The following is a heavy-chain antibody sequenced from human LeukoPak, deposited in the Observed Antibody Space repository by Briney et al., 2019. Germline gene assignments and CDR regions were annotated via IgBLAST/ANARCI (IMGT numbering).Heavy chain of an antibody. Sequence: GESLKISCKGSGYSFTSYWIGCVRQMPAKGLEWMVILYPGDSDTRYSPSFQGQVTISADKSISTAYLQWSSLKASDTAMYYCARHRLLDHYMDVWGKGTTVTVSS. J-gene: IGHJ6*03. CDR1: GYSFTSYW. V-gene: IGHV5-51*01. CDR3: ARHRLLDHYMDV. D-gene: IGHD3/OR15-3a*01. CDR2: LYPGDSDT.